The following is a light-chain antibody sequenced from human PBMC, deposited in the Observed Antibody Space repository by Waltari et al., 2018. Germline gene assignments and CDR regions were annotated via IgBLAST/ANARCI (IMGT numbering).Light chain of an antibody. J-gene: IGKJ4*01. V-gene: IGKV1-39*01. CDR3: QQTSTVPLT. CDR2: AAS. Sequence: TCRASHSSTTYLNWYQQKPGKAPNLLIYAASSLQSGVPSRFSGSGSGTEFTLTISSLRPEDFATYYCQQTSTVPLTFGGGTKVEIK. CDR1: HSSTTY.